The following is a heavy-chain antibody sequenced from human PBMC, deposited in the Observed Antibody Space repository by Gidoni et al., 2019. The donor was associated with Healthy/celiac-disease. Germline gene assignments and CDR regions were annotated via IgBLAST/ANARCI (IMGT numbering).Heavy chain of an antibody. J-gene: IGHJ4*02. Sequence: QVQLVQSGAEVKKPGASVKVSCKASGYTFPGYYMHWVRQAPGQGLEWMGWINPNSGGTNYAQKFQGRVTMTRDTSISTAYMELSRLRSDDTAVYYCASTPAGGYGDYWRRFDYWGQGTLVTVSS. CDR3: ASTPAGGYGDYWRRFDY. D-gene: IGHD4-17*01. CDR1: GYTFPGYY. CDR2: INPNSGGT. V-gene: IGHV1-2*02.